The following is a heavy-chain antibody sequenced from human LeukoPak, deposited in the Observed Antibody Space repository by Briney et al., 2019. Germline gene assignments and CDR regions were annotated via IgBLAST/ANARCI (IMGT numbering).Heavy chain of an antibody. CDR1: GYSISSGYY. V-gene: IGHV4-38-2*02. J-gene: IGHJ5*02. CDR3: ARGTGYCDSTTCYNWFDP. Sequence: KPSETLSLTCTVSGYSISSGYYWVWIRQPPGKGLEWIGSIYHSWNTYYNPSLKSRVTISVDTSKNQFSLKLSSVTAADTAVYFCARGTGYCDSTTCYNWFDPWGQGTLVTVSS. CDR2: IYHSWNT. D-gene: IGHD2-2*02.